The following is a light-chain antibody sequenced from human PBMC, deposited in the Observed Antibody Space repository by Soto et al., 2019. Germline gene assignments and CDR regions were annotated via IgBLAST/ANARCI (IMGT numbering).Light chain of an antibody. V-gene: IGLV3-1*01. CDR3: QAWDSSTWV. CDR1: KLGDKY. J-gene: IGLJ3*02. Sequence: SYEPTQPPSVSVSPGQTASITCSGDKLGDKYACWYQQKPGQSPVLVIYQDSKRPSGIPERFSGSNSGNTATLTISGTQAMDEADYYCQAWDSSTWVFGGGTKLTVL. CDR2: QDS.